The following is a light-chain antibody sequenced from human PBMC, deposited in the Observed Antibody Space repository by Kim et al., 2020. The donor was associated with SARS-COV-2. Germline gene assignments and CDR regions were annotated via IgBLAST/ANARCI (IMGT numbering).Light chain of an antibody. V-gene: IGLV3-1*01. CDR1: NLQFKY. CDR2: RDN. CDR3: QVWDNSLGV. J-gene: IGLJ2*01. Sequence: SYELTQPPSVSVSPGETATISCTGDNLQFKYVCWYQRTAGHSPVLVLYRDNKRPSGIPERFSGSNSGNTATLTISGTQAMDEADYYCQVWDNSLGVFGAGTKRTV.